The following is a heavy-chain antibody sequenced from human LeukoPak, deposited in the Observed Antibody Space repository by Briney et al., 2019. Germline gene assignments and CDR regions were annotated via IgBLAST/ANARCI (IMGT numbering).Heavy chain of an antibody. Sequence: PSETLSLTCTVSGGSFSTFYWSWIRQPPGKGLEWIGCISYTGSTNYNPSLKSRVTISVDTSKNQFSLKVTSVTAADTAVYYCARAIGIYSSSDYWGQGTLVTVSS. V-gene: IGHV4-59*08. D-gene: IGHD2-21*01. CDR3: ARAIGIYSSSDY. J-gene: IGHJ4*02. CDR1: GGSFSTFY. CDR2: ISYTGST.